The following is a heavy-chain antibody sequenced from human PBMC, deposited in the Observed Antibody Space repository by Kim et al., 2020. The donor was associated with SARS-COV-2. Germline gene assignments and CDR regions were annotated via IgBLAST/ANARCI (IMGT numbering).Heavy chain of an antibody. V-gene: IGHV3-30-3*01. J-gene: IGHJ4*02. Sequence: GGSLRLSCAASGFTFSSYAMHWVRQAPGKGLEWVAVISYDGSNKYYADSVKGRFTISRDKSKNTLYLQMNSLRAEDTAVYYCARPYSGSYYGYFDYWGQGTLVTVSS. D-gene: IGHD1-26*01. CDR2: ISYDGSNK. CDR3: ARPYSGSYYGYFDY. CDR1: GFTFSSYA.